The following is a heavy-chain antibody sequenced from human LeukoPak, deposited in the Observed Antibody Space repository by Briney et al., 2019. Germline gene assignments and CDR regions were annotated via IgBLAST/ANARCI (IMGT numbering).Heavy chain of an antibody. J-gene: IGHJ4*02. CDR2: ISGSGGST. V-gene: IGHV3-23*01. CDR3: AKEPSVYSGSYYYFDY. Sequence: GGSLRLSCAASGFTFSSYAMSWVRQAPGKGLEWVSAISGSGGSTYYADSVKGRFTISIDNSKNTLYLQMNSLRAEDTAVYYCAKEPSVYSGSYYYFDYWGQGTLVTVSS. CDR1: GFTFSSYA. D-gene: IGHD1-26*01.